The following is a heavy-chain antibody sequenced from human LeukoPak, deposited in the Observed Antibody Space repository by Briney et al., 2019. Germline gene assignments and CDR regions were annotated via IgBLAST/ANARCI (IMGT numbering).Heavy chain of an antibody. CDR3: ARHLNYYLDY. V-gene: IGHV3-66*04. D-gene: IGHD3-10*01. CDR2: FYSGDTT. J-gene: IGHJ4*02. CDR1: GFTVSSTY. Sequence: PGGSLRLSCAASGFTVSSTYMSWVRQAPGKGLEWVSVFYSGDTTYYANSVKGRFTISRDSSKNMLYLQMNSLRAEDTAVYYCARHLNYYLDYWGQGTLVTVSS.